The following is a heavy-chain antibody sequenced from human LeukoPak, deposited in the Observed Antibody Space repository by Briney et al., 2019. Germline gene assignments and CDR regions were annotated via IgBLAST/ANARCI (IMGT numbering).Heavy chain of an antibody. CDR1: GGSISSYY. CDR2: IYYSGST. J-gene: IGHJ4*02. Sequence: SETLSLTCTVSGGSISSYYWSWIRQPPGKGLEWIGYIYYSGSTNYNPSLKSRVTISVDTSKNQFSLKLSSVTAADTAVYYCARALGVSGYYPFDYWGQGTLVTVSS. CDR3: ARALGVSGYYPFDY. V-gene: IGHV4-59*01. D-gene: IGHD3-22*01.